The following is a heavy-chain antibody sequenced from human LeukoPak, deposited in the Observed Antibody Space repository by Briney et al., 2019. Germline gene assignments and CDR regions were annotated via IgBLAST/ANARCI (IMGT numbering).Heavy chain of an antibody. Sequence: GGSLRLSCAASDFTVSSNYMNWVRQAPGKGLEWVSVIYSGGTTYYADSVKGRFTISRDNFKNTLSLQTNSLRAEDTAVYYCVRAWTGRYCRGGSCYRLYYFDYWGQGTLVTVSS. CDR1: DFTVSSNY. CDR3: VRAWTGRYCRGGSCYRLYYFDY. D-gene: IGHD2-15*01. CDR2: IYSGGTT. V-gene: IGHV3-53*01. J-gene: IGHJ4*02.